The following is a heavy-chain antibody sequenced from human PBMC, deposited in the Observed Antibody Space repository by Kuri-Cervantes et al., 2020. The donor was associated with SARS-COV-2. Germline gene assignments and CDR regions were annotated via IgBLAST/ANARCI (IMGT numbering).Heavy chain of an antibody. J-gene: IGHJ4*02. Sequence: SETLSLTCTVSGGSISSSNWRSWVRQPPGKGLEWIGEIYHSGSTNYNPSLKSRVTISVDKSKNQFSLKLSSVTAADTAVYYCARSMEYSSSSAHFDYWGQGTLVTVSS. CDR3: ARSMEYSSSSAHFDY. CDR1: GGSISSSNW. V-gene: IGHV4-4*02. CDR2: IYHSGST. D-gene: IGHD6-6*01.